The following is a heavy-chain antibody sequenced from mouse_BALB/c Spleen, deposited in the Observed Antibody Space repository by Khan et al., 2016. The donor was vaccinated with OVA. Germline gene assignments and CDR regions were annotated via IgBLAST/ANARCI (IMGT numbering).Heavy chain of an antibody. V-gene: IGHV3-5*02. J-gene: IGHJ1*01. CDR1: GISITSGNYR. D-gene: IGHD1-1*01. CDR2: IYYSGTV. Sequence: EVQLQESGPGLVKPSQTVSLTCTVTGISITSGNYRWSWIRQFPGNKLEWIGNIYYSGTVTYNPSLTSRTTINRDTSKNQFFLEMNSLTAEDTAAYYCARDYGSLYWYFDVWGAGTTVTVSS. CDR3: ARDYGSLYWYFDV.